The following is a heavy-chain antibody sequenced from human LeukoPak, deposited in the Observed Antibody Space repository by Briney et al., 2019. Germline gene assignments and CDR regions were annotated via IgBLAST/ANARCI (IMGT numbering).Heavy chain of an antibody. D-gene: IGHD3-10*01. V-gene: IGHV4-39*01. Sequence: SETLSLTCTVSGGSISSSIYYWGWIRQPPGKGLELIGHVYYTGSAYFNPSLKSRVTISVDTSKNQFSLRLSSVTAADTAVYYCARQTAMLRGGSNWFDPWGQGTLVTVSS. J-gene: IGHJ5*02. CDR3: ARQTAMLRGGSNWFDP. CDR1: GGSISSSIYY. CDR2: VYYTGSA.